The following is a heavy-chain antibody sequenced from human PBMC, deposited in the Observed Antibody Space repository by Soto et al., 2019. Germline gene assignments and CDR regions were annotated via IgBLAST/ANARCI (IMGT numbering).Heavy chain of an antibody. J-gene: IGHJ4*02. Sequence: SLTCAVYGGSFSGYYWSWIRQPPGKGLEWIGEINHSGSTNYNPSLKSRVTISVDTSKNQFSLKLSSVTAADTAVYYCARGLTVVVVPAARCFDCWRQLTRGAFSS. CDR2: INHSGST. D-gene: IGHD2-2*01. V-gene: IGHV4-34*01. CDR1: GGSFSGYY. CDR3: ARGLTVVVVPAARCFDC.